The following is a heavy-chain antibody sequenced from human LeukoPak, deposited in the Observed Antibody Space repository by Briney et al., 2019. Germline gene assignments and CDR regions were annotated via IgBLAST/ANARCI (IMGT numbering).Heavy chain of an antibody. J-gene: IGHJ4*02. CDR3: ARTSGDTIFGDIDY. V-gene: IGHV4-59*01. CDR2: IYYSGST. CDR1: GGSISSYY. D-gene: IGHD3-3*01. Sequence: SETPSLTRTVSGGSISSYYWSWIRQPPGKGLEWIGYIYYSGSTNYNPSLKSRVTISVDTSKNQFSLKLSSVTAADTAVYYCARTSGDTIFGDIDYWGQGTLVTVSS.